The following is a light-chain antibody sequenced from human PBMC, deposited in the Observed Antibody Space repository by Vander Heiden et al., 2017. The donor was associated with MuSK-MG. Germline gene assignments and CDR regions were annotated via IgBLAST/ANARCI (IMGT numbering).Light chain of an antibody. Sequence: DIQMTQSPSSLSASVGDRVTITCQASQDISKFLNWYHQKPGKAPKLLIYDTSNLETPVPSTFSGSGSGTDFTFTISSLQPEDIGTYYCHKGYNLPLTFGGGTKVEIK. CDR1: QDISKF. V-gene: IGKV1-33*01. J-gene: IGKJ4*01. CDR3: HKGYNLPLT. CDR2: DTS.